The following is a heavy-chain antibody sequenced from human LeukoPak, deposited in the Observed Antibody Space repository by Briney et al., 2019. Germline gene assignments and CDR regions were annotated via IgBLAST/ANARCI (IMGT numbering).Heavy chain of an antibody. CDR2: IHYTGST. J-gene: IGHJ5*02. V-gene: IGHV4-61*05. CDR1: GGSISSSSYY. Sequence: SETLSLTCTVSGGSISSSSYYWGWIRQPPGKGLECIGYIHYTGSTNYNPSLKSRVTISVETSKNQFSLKLKAVTAADTAVYYCARGGYYGSGNDFRFDPWGQGTLVTVSS. CDR3: ARGGYYGSGNDFRFDP. D-gene: IGHD3-10*01.